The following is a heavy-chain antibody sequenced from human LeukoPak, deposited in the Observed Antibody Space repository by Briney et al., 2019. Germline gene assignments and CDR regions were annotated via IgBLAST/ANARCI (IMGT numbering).Heavy chain of an antibody. CDR3: AKVVLGGWYFDY. Sequence: PGGSLRLSCAASGFTFSSYAMSWVRQAPGKGLEWVSAISGSGGSTYYADSVKGRLTISRDNSKNTLYLQMNSLRAEDTAVYYCAKVVLGGWYFDYWGQGTLVTVSS. D-gene: IGHD6-19*01. CDR2: ISGSGGST. CDR1: GFTFSSYA. V-gene: IGHV3-23*01. J-gene: IGHJ4*02.